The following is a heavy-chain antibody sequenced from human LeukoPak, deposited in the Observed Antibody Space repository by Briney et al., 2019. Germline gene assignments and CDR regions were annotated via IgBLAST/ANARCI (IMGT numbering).Heavy chain of an antibody. V-gene: IGHV1-2*02. CDR1: GYTFTGYY. J-gene: IGHJ4*02. Sequence: EASVKVSCKASGYTFTGYYMQWVRQAPGQGLEWMGWINPNSGGTNYAQKFQGRVTMTRDTSISTAYMELSRLTSDDTAVYYCARDTAMVRFDYWGQGTLLTVSS. CDR3: ARDTAMVRFDY. CDR2: INPNSGGT. D-gene: IGHD5-18*01.